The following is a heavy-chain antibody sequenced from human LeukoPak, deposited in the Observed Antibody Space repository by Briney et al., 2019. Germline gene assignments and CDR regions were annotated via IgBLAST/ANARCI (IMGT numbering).Heavy chain of an antibody. J-gene: IGHJ4*02. CDR1: GYTLTELS. V-gene: IGHV1-24*01. Sequence: ASVKVSCKVSGYTLTELSMHWVRQAPGKGLEWMGGFDPEDGETIYAQKFQGRVTMTEDTSTDTAYMELSSLRSEDTAVYYCARNRGYYDSSGYYPGVLDYWGQGTLVTVSS. CDR2: FDPEDGET. CDR3: ARNRGYYDSSGYYPGVLDY. D-gene: IGHD3-22*01.